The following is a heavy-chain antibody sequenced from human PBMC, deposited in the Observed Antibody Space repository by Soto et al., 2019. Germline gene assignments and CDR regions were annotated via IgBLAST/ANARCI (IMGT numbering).Heavy chain of an antibody. CDR1: VFTFSRYA. CDR3: AKDRDYDSSGYSFDY. D-gene: IGHD3-22*01. CDR2: ISGSGGST. Sequence: WWSLRLSCSASVFTFSRYAMSWFRQAPGKGLEWVSAISGSGGSTYYADSVKGRFTISRDNSKNTLYLQMNSLRAEDTAVYYCAKDRDYDSSGYSFDYWGQGTLVTVSS. J-gene: IGHJ4*02. V-gene: IGHV3-23*01.